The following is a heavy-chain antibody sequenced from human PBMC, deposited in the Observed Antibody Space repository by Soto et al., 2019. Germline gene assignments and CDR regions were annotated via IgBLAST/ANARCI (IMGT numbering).Heavy chain of an antibody. D-gene: IGHD6-13*01. J-gene: IGHJ3*02. V-gene: IGHV4-39*01. Sequence: PSETLSLTCTVSGGSISSSSNHWGWIRQPPGKGLEWIGNIYYSENTYYNPSLKSRVTISVDTSKNQFSLRLTSVTAADTAVYYCARHRVYVGAFDIWGQGTMVTVSS. CDR3: ARHRVYVGAFDI. CDR2: IYYSENT. CDR1: GGSISSSSNH.